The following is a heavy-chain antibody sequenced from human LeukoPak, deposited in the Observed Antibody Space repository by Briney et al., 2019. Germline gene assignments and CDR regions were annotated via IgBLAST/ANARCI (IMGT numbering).Heavy chain of an antibody. D-gene: IGHD3-10*01. CDR1: GCSISSGYY. J-gene: IGHJ4*02. CDR2: IYHSGST. Sequence: SETLSLTCTVSGCSISSGYYWGWIRQPPGKGLEWIGSIYHSGSTYYNPSLKSRVTISVDTSKNQFSLKLSSVTAADTAVYYCAREEYYGSGSPLGYFDYWGQGTLVTVSS. CDR3: AREEYYGSGSPLGYFDY. V-gene: IGHV4-38-2*02.